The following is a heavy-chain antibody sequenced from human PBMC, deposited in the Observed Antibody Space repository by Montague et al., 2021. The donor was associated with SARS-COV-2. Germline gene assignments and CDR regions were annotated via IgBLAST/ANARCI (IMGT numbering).Heavy chain of an antibody. Sequence: SETLSLTCSVSGGSINNYFWGWIRQSPGKGLEWVGYMHSTGSTAYNPSLKSRVIISVDTSMTQISLKLSSVSAAATALYYCAGAVVGAQTATIESWGQGTLVTVSS. D-gene: IGHD2-15*01. J-gene: IGHJ4*02. V-gene: IGHV4-59*01. CDR3: AGAVVGAQTATIES. CDR2: MHSTGST. CDR1: GGSINNYF.